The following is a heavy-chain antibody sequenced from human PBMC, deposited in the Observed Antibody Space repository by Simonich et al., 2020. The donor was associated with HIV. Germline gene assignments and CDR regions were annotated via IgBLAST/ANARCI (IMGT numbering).Heavy chain of an antibody. J-gene: IGHJ4*02. CDR1: GFTFDDYA. CDR3: AKDKGAYYGSGSPVY. D-gene: IGHD3-10*01. Sequence: EVQLVESGGGLVQPGRSLRLSCAASGFTFDDYAMHWVRQAPGKGLVWVSGISWNSCSIGYADSVKGRFTISRDNAKNSLYLQMNSLRAEDTALYYCAKDKGAYYGSGSPVYWGQGTLVTVSS. CDR2: ISWNSCSI. V-gene: IGHV3-9*01.